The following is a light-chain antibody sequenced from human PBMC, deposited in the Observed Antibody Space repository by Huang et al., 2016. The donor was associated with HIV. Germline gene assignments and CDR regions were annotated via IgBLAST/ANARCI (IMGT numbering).Light chain of an antibody. Sequence: EIVLTQSPGTLSLSPGERATLSCRASQSLTSTYVAWYQQQPGQAPRLLIYDASRRATGIPDRFSGTGSGTDFTLTISRLEPDDFAVYYCQQYGSSPLTFGGGTKVEIK. CDR3: QQYGSSPLT. CDR1: QSLTSTY. J-gene: IGKJ4*01. CDR2: DAS. V-gene: IGKV3-20*01.